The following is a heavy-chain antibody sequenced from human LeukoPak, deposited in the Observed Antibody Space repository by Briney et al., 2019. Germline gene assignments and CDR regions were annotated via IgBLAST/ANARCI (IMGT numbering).Heavy chain of an antibody. CDR2: ISHSGRI. CDR3: ARGPHGYTSGWYT. Sequence: KPSETLSLTCDVYGGSFSGYYWSWIRQPPGKGLELIGEISHSGRINYNPSLKSRVSISVDMSKNQFSLKLRSVTAADTAVYYCARGPHGYTSGWYTWGQGTLVTVSS. CDR1: GGSFSGYY. V-gene: IGHV4-34*01. D-gene: IGHD6-19*01. J-gene: IGHJ5*02.